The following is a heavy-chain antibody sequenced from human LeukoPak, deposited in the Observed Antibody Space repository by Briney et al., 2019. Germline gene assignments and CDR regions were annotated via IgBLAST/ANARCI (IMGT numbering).Heavy chain of an antibody. Sequence: GGSLRLSCAASRFTFSSYSMNWVRQAPVKGLEWVSSISSRGSYIYYADSVKGRFTISRDNAKNSLYLQMNSLRAEDTAVYYCAKDKVRSYYGSGSYFVSDYWGQGTLVTVSS. CDR3: AKDKVRSYYGSGSYFVSDY. CDR1: RFTFSSYS. D-gene: IGHD3-10*01. J-gene: IGHJ4*02. V-gene: IGHV3-21*01. CDR2: ISSRGSYI.